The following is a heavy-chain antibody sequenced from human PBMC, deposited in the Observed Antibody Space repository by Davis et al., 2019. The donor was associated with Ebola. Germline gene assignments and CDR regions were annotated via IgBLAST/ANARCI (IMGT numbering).Heavy chain of an antibody. V-gene: IGHV3-23*01. CDR2: ISASGADI. CDR1: GFSFSSYW. CDR3: AEGGTNNFLGAN. J-gene: IGHJ4*02. Sequence: GESLKISCAASGFSFSSYWMSWVRQAPGGGLEWVSGISASGADIKYADSVRGRFSISRDDSKNTLYLQMDSLRAEDTAVFYCAEGGTNNFLGANWGRGTLVTVSS. D-gene: IGHD2-8*01.